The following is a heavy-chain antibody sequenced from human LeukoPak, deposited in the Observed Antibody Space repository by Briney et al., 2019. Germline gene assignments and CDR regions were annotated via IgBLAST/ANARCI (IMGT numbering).Heavy chain of an antibody. CDR2: IYYSGST. CDR3: ARSQHCSGGSCYLFDY. V-gene: IGHV4-59*01. D-gene: IGHD2-15*01. Sequence: PSETLSLTCTVSGGSISSYYWSWIRQPPGKGLERIGYIYYSGSTNYNPSLKSRVTISVDTSKNQFSLKLSSVTAADTAVYYCARSQHCSGGSCYLFDYWGQGTLVTVSS. CDR1: GGSISSYY. J-gene: IGHJ4*02.